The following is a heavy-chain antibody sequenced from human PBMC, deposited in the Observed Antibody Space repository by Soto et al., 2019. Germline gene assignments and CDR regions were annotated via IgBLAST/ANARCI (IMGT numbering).Heavy chain of an antibody. CDR2: MNPNSGNT. D-gene: IGHD5-12*01. V-gene: IGHV1-8*01. J-gene: IGHJ6*02. CDR1: GYTFTSYD. CDR3: ARGTSGYVTYYYYGMDV. Sequence: GASVKVSCNASGYTFTSYDINWVRQATGQGLEWMGWMNPNSGNTGYAQKFQGRVTMTRNTPISTAYMELSSLRSEDTAVYYCARGTSGYVTYYYYGMDVWGQGTTVTVSS.